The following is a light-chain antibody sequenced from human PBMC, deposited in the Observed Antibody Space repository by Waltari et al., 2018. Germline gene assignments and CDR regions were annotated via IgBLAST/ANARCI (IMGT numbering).Light chain of an antibody. V-gene: IGLV1-40*01. Sequence: QSVLTQPPSVSGAPGQRVTIPCTGSSPNIGAGYGVHWFQQLPGTAPKLLIYGNNNRPSGVPGRFSGSKSGTSASLAISGLQAEDEADYHCQSYDSSLSGAWVFGGGTKLTVL. CDR3: QSYDSSLSGAWV. CDR1: SPNIGAGYG. J-gene: IGLJ3*02. CDR2: GNN.